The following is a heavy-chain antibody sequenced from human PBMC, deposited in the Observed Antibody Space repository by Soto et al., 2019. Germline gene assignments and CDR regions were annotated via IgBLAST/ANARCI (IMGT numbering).Heavy chain of an antibody. V-gene: IGHV3-15*01. J-gene: IGHJ6*02. CDR2: IKSKTDGGTT. CDR1: GFTFSNAW. CDR3: TTPHLGSGAAFWSGPSVYYYYGMDV. Sequence: EVQLVESGGGLVKPGGSLRLSCAASGFTFSNAWMSWVRQAPGKGLEWVGRIKSKTDGGTTDYAAPVKGRFTISRDDSKNTLYLQMNSLKTEDTAVYYCTTPHLGSGAAFWSGPSVYYYYGMDVWGQGTTVTVSS. D-gene: IGHD3-3*01.